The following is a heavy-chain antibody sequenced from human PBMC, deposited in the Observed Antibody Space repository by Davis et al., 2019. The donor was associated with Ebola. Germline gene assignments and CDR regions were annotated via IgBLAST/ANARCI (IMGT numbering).Heavy chain of an antibody. CDR2: INAGNGNT. V-gene: IGHV1-3*01. CDR1: GFTFTSSA. J-gene: IGHJ5*02. D-gene: IGHD4-17*01. Sequence: AASVKVSCKASGFTFTSSAMQWVRQAPGQRLEWMGWINAGNGNTKYSQKFQGRVTITRDTSASTAYMELSSLRSEDTAVYYCARGSSGVDPWGQGTLVTVSS. CDR3: ARGSSGVDP.